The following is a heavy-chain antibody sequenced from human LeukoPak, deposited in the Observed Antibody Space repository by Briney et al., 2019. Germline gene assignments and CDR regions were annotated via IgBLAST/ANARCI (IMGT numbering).Heavy chain of an antibody. CDR3: ARAYCSSTSCYALGGDY. CDR1: GFTFTTYD. Sequence: PGGSLRLSCAASGFTFTTYDMHWVRQAPGKGLEWVAFIQYDGSNKYYAASVKGRFTISRDSSRNTLYLQMNSLRPEDTAVYYCARAYCSSTSCYALGGDYWGQGTLVTVSS. V-gene: IGHV3-30*02. D-gene: IGHD2-2*01. J-gene: IGHJ4*02. CDR2: IQYDGSNK.